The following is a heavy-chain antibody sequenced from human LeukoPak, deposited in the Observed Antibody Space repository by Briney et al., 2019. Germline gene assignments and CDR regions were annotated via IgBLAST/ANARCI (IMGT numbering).Heavy chain of an antibody. D-gene: IGHD2-21*01. CDR1: GYTFAGHN. Sequence: GASVKVSCKAPGYTFAGHNIHWMRQAPGQGPGLMGWINPDRGGTDYARQFQGRVTMTSDTSIKAAYMELSSLVSEDSAVYFCAIAIQAAAIPAFDYWGQGTLVTVSS. CDR3: AIAIQAAAIPAFDY. J-gene: IGHJ4*02. CDR2: INPDRGGT. V-gene: IGHV1-2*02.